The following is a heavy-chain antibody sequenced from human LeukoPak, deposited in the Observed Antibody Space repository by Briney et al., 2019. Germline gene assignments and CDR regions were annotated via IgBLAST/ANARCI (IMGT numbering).Heavy chain of an antibody. CDR1: GFTFSSYA. CDR2: ISGSGGST. CDR3: ARNSGDYYYYGMDV. J-gene: IGHJ6*02. Sequence: QAGRSLRLSCAASGFTFSSYAMSWVRQAPGKGLEWVSAISGSGGSTYYADSVKGRFTISRDNSKNTLYLQMNSLRAEDTAVYYCARNSGDYYYYGMDVWGQGTTVTVSS. D-gene: IGHD4/OR15-4a*01. V-gene: IGHV3-23*01.